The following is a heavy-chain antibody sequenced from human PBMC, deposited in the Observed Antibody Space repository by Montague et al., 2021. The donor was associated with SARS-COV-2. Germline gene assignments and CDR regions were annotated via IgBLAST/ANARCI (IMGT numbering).Heavy chain of an antibody. CDR3: ARDRLRYGWFDP. Sequence: SETLSLTCTVSGGSIISTTSNWGWIRQPPGKGLEWIDSIYYTANTYYTLSLKTRVTISVDTSKNQFSLRLRSVTAADTAVYYCARDRLRYGWFDPWGQGTLVTVSS. J-gene: IGHJ5*02. D-gene: IGHD5-12*01. CDR2: IYYTANT. CDR1: GGSIISTTSN. V-gene: IGHV4-39*01.